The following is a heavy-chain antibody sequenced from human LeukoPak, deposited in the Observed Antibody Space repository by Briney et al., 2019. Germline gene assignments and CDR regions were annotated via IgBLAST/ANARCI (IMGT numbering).Heavy chain of an antibody. V-gene: IGHV1-3*01. CDR2: INAGSGNT. CDR3: ARESTYYYYGMDV. CDR1: GYTFTSYA. D-gene: IGHD2-2*01. Sequence: ASVKVSCKASGYTFTSYAMHWVRQAPGQRLEWMGWINAGSGNTKYSQKFQGRVTITRDTSASTAYMELSSLRSEDTAVYYCARESTYYYYGMDVWGQGTTVTVSS. J-gene: IGHJ6*02.